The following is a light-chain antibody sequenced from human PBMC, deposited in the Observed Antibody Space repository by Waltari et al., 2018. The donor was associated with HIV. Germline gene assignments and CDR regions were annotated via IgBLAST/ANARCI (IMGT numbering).Light chain of an antibody. CDR3: YSTDSSDWV. J-gene: IGLJ3*02. Sequence: SDELTQPPSVSVSPGQTARITCSGDALPKKYAYWYQEKSGQAPVLVVYEDSKRASGIPERFSGSSSGTVATLTISGAQVEDEADYYCYSTDSSDWVFGGGTKLTVL. CDR1: ALPKKY. CDR2: EDS. V-gene: IGLV3-10*01.